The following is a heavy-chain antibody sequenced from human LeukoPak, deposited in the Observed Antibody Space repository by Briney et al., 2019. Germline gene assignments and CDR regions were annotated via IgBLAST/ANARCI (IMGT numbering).Heavy chain of an antibody. D-gene: IGHD3-16*01. J-gene: IGHJ6*02. Sequence: GGSLRLSCAASGFTFSSYWMNWARQAPGKGLEWVASINHNGNVNYYVDSVKGRFTISRDNAKNSLYLQMSNLRAEDMAVYFCARGGGLDVWGQGATDTVSS. CDR2: INHNGNVN. CDR3: ARGGGLDV. V-gene: IGHV3-7*03. CDR1: GFTFSSYW.